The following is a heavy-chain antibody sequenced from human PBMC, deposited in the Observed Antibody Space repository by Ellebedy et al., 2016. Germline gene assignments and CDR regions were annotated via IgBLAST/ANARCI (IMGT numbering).Heavy chain of an antibody. D-gene: IGHD1-26*01. V-gene: IGHV1-69*13. CDR1: GGTFSSYA. CDR2: IIPIFGTA. J-gene: IGHJ3*02. Sequence: SVKVSXXASGGTFSSYAISWVRQAPGQGLEWMGGIIPIFGTANYAQKFQGRVTITADESTSTTYMELSSLRSEDTAVYYCARDSYLVGATPGAFDIWGQGTMVTVSS. CDR3: ARDSYLVGATPGAFDI.